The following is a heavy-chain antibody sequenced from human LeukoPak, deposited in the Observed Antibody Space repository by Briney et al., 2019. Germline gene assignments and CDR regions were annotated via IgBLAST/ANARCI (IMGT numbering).Heavy chain of an antibody. CDR1: GGSIISSGYY. J-gene: IGHJ4*02. CDR3: ARALGYCSSTSCPFDY. V-gene: IGHV4-39*07. Sequence: KPSETLSLTCSVSGGSIISSGYYWGWIRQPPGKGLEWIGSIYYSGSTSYNPSLKSRVTISVDTSKNQFSLKLSSVTAADTAVYYCARALGYCSSTSCPFDYWGQGTLVPVSS. CDR2: IYYSGST. D-gene: IGHD2-2*01.